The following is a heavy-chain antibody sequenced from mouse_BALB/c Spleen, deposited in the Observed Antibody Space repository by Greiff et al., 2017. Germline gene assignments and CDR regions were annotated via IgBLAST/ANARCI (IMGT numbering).Heavy chain of an antibody. CDR3: ARWELAMDY. CDR2: ISTYYGDA. CDR1: GYTFTDYA. Sequence: QVQLKQSGAELVRPGVSVKISCKGSGYTFTDYAMHWVKQSHAKSLEWIGVISTYYGDASYNQKFKGKATMTVDKSSSTAYMELARLTSEDSAIYYCARWELAMDYWGQGTSVTVSS. J-gene: IGHJ4*01. D-gene: IGHD4-1*01. V-gene: IGHV1S137*01.